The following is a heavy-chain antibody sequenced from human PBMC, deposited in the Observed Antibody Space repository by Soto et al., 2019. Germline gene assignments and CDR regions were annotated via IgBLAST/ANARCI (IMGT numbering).Heavy chain of an antibody. Sequence: PSETLSLTCTVSRVSITDYYWSWIRQPAGKGLEWIGRVYSSGSTDYKPSLKSRVTMSVDTSKNQFSLRLRSVTAADTAVYYCARDLGKRGYDYWGQGTLVTVSS. V-gene: IGHV4-4*07. CDR3: ARDLGKRGYDY. CDR2: VYSSGST. CDR1: RVSITDYY. D-gene: IGHD3-22*01. J-gene: IGHJ4*02.